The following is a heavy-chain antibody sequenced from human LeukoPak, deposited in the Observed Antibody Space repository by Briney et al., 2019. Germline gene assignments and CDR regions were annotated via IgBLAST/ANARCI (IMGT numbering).Heavy chain of an antibody. J-gene: IGHJ3*02. D-gene: IGHD6-13*01. V-gene: IGHV3-11*04. CDR3: GRDLAAAGTLDAFDI. CDR2: ISSSGSTI. CDR1: GFTFSDYY. Sequence: GGSLRLSCAASGFTFSDYYMSWIRQAPGKGLEWVSYISSSGSTIYYADSVKGRFTISRDNAKNSLYLQMNSLRAEDTAVYYCGRDLAAAGTLDAFDIWGQGTMVTVSS.